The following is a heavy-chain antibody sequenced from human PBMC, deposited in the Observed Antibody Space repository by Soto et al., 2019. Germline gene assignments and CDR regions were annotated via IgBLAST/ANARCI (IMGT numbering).Heavy chain of an antibody. Sequence: QVQLQQWGAGLLKPSETLSLTCAVYGGSFSGYYWSWIRQPPGKGLEWIGEINHSGSTNYNPSLKSRVTISVDPSKTQFSLKLSSVTAADTAVYYCARGGGGSVYYFDYWGQGTLVTVSS. J-gene: IGHJ4*02. CDR2: INHSGST. CDR3: ARGGGGSVYYFDY. V-gene: IGHV4-34*01. D-gene: IGHD3-10*01. CDR1: GGSFSGYY.